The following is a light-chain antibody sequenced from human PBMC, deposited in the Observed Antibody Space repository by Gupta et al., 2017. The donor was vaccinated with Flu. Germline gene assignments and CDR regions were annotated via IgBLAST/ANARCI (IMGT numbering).Light chain of an antibody. Sequence: QSALTQPASVSGSPGQSITISCTGTSSDIGRYNYVSWYQQHPGNAPKLMIYEVTNRPSGVSYRFSGSRSGNTASLTISGLQAEDEADYYCSSYTTSSTWVFGGGTKLTVL. CDR3: SSYTTSSTWV. V-gene: IGLV2-14*01. CDR1: SSDIGRYNY. CDR2: EVT. J-gene: IGLJ3*02.